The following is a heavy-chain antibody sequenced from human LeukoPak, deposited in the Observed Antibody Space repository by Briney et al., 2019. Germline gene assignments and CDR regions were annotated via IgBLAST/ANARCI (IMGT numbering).Heavy chain of an antibody. D-gene: IGHD2-21*02. J-gene: IGHJ5*02. Sequence: PSETLSLTCTVSGGYISSGGYYWSWIRQHPGKGLEWIGYIYYSGSTYYNPSLKSRVTISVDTSKNQFSLKLSSVTAADTAVYYCARSSSNVVVVTAIPSWSDPWGQGTLVTVSS. CDR3: ARSSSNVVVVTAIPSWSDP. CDR2: IYYSGST. V-gene: IGHV4-31*03. CDR1: GGYISSGGYY.